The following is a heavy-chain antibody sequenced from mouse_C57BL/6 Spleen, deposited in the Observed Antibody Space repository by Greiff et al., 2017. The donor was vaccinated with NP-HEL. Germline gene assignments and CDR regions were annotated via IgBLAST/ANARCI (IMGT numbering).Heavy chain of an antibody. Sequence: VQLQQSGAELVKPGASVKLSCKASGYTFTSYWMQWVKQRPGQGLEWIGEIDPSDSYTNYNQKFKGKATLTVDTSSSTAYMQLSSLTSEDSAVYYFARGDYYYGSSLFAYWGQGTLVTVSA. CDR2: IDPSDSYT. CDR3: ARGDYYYGSSLFAY. D-gene: IGHD1-1*01. V-gene: IGHV1-50*01. CDR1: GYTFTSYW. J-gene: IGHJ3*01.